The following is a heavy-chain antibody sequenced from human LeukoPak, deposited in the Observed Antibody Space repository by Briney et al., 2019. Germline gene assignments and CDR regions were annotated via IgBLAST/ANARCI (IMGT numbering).Heavy chain of an antibody. J-gene: IGHJ5*02. V-gene: IGHV4-38-2*02. CDR3: ASAEENWFDP. Sequence: SETLSLTCTVSGYSISSGYYWGWIRPPPGKGLEWIGSIYHSGSTYYNPSLKSRVTISVDTSKNHFSLKLSSVTAADTAVYYCASAEENWFDPWGQGTLVTVSS. CDR2: IYHSGST. CDR1: GYSISSGYY.